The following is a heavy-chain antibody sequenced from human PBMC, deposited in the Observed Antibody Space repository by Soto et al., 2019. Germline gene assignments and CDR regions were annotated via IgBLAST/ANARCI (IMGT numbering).Heavy chain of an antibody. Sequence: EVQLVESGGGLVQPGGPLRLSCEASGFPFSSFWMSWVRQAPGKGLEWVANINEGGSEKYYVDSVRGRFTISRDNTKNSLSLQMNSLRAEDTALYYCAKGGHLDYWGQGTPVTVSS. V-gene: IGHV3-7*01. CDR3: AKGGHLDY. CDR1: GFPFSSFW. J-gene: IGHJ4*02. CDR2: INEGGSEK.